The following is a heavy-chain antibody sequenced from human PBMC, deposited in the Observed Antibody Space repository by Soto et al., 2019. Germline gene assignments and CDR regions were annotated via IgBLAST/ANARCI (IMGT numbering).Heavy chain of an antibody. CDR3: ARRLGTYGVV. J-gene: IGHJ3*01. Sequence: QVQLVQSGAEVKKPGASVKVSCKASGYTFTSYYMHWVRQAHGQGLEWMGIINPSGGSTSYAQKFQGRVTMTRDTSTSTVYMELSSLRSEETAVYYCARRLGTYGVVWGQGTMVTVSS. CDR2: INPSGGST. V-gene: IGHV1-46*01. D-gene: IGHD4-17*01. CDR1: GYTFTSYY.